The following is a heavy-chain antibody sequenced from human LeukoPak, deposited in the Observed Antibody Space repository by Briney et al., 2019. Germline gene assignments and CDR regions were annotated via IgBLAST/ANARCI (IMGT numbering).Heavy chain of an antibody. J-gene: IGHJ4*02. D-gene: IGHD1-1*01. CDR3: ATLDPGH. Sequence: PSETLSLTCAVYGGSFSGYYWSWIRQPLGKGLEWIGEINHSGSTNYNSSLKSRVTISVDTPKNQFSLKLNSVTAADTAVYYCATLDPGHWGQGTLVTVSS. CDR2: INHSGST. V-gene: IGHV4-34*01. CDR1: GGSFSGYY.